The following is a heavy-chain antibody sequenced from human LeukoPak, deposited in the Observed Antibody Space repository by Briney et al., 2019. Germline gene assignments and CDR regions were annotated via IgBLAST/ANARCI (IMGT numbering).Heavy chain of an antibody. CDR1: GYTFTSYA. CDR2: MTPNDGKT. V-gene: IGHV1-8*01. J-gene: IGHJ5*02. CDR3: ARDDVLTLFDP. Sequence: GASVKVSCKASGYTFTSYAISWVRQATGQGLERMGWMTPNDGKTGYAQKFQGRVTMTGDTSVSTAYMELSSLISEDTAVYYCARDDVLTLFDPWGQGTLVTVSS. D-gene: IGHD3-9*01.